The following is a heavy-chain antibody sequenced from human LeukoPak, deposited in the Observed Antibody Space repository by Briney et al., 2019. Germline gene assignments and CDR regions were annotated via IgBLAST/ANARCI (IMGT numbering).Heavy chain of an antibody. J-gene: IGHJ4*02. CDR2: ISSSSSYI. V-gene: IGHV3-21*01. Sequence: PGGALRLSCAASGFTFSSYSMNWVRQAPGKGLEGVSSISSSSSYIYYADSAKGRFTISRDNAKNSLYLQMSSLRAEDTAVYYCARWRGGMGLLNPPYFDYWGLGTLVTVSS. D-gene: IGHD3-3*01. CDR3: ARWRGGMGLLNPPYFDY. CDR1: GFTFSSYS.